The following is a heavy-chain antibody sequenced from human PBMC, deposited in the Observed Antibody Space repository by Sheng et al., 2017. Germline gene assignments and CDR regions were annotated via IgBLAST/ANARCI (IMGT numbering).Heavy chain of an antibody. V-gene: IGHV3-23*04. CDR2: ISGSGGTT. CDR3: VKGGVATIKDY. J-gene: IGHJ4*02. CDR1: GFTFTSYA. D-gene: IGHD5-12*01. Sequence: EVQLVESGGGLVQPGGSLRLSCAASGFTFTSYAMSWVRQAPGKGLEWVSVISGSGGTTYYADSVKGRFTISRDNSKNTLYLQMNSLRVEDTAVYYCVKGGVATIKDYWGQGTLVTVSS.